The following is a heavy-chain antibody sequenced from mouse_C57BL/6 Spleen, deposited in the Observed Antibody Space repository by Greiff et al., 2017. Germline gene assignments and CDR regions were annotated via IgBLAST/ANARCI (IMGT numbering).Heavy chain of an antibody. J-gene: IGHJ2*01. Sequence: QVQLQQPGAELVKPGASVKMSCKASGYTFTSYWITWVKQRPGQGLEWIGDIYPGSGSTNYNEKFKSKATLTVDTSSSTAYMQLSSLTSEDSAVYYCARYMYGYDGVDYWGQGTTLTVSS. CDR1: GYTFTSYW. CDR2: IYPGSGST. CDR3: ARYMYGYDGVDY. D-gene: IGHD2-2*01. V-gene: IGHV1-55*01.